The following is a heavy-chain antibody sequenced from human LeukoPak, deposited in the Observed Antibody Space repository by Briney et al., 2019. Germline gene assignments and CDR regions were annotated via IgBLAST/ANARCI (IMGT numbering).Heavy chain of an antibody. V-gene: IGHV4-34*01. CDR3: ARVEMGSSSFYYYYYMDV. Sequence: SETLSLTCAVYGGSLSGYYWSWIRQPPGKGLEWIGEINHSGSTNYNPSLKSRVTISVDTSKNQFSLKLSSVTAADTAVYYCARVEMGSSSFYYYYYMDVWGKGTTVTVSS. J-gene: IGHJ6*03. D-gene: IGHD6-6*01. CDR2: INHSGST. CDR1: GGSLSGYY.